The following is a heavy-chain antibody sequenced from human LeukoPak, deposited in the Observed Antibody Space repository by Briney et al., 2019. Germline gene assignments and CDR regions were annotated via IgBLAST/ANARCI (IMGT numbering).Heavy chain of an antibody. CDR3: ASEPRLLDH. Sequence: PGGSLKLSCAAPGLTFSDNYLSWIRQAPGKGLEWVSYISNGGTTTKYADSVEGRFTISRDNAKNFLYLQMNSLRAEDTAVYFCASEPRLLDHWGQGTLVTVSS. J-gene: IGHJ4*02. V-gene: IGHV3-11*04. CDR1: GLTFSDNY. CDR2: ISNGGTTT. D-gene: IGHD6-25*01.